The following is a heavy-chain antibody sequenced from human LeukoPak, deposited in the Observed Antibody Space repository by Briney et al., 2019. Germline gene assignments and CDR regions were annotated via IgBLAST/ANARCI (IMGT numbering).Heavy chain of an antibody. J-gene: IGHJ5*02. Sequence: GGSLRLSCAASGFTFSTYGMNWVRQAPGKGLEWVSGIRSSGAITYYADSVKGRFTISRDNSKKKLYLQMNSLRAEDTAVYYCAKDRHAPGRYCSSTSCLPFDPWGQGTLVTVSS. CDR1: GFTFSTYG. D-gene: IGHD2-2*01. CDR3: AKDRHAPGRYCSSTSCLPFDP. V-gene: IGHV3-23*01. CDR2: IRSSGAIT.